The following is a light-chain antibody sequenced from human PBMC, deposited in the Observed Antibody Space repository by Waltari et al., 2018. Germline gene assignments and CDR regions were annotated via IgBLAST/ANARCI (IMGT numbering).Light chain of an antibody. CDR1: SRRTYY. J-gene: IGLJ1*01. Sequence: SSELTQDPDVSVALGQTVRITWKGDSRRTYYAGWYQQKPGQAPILVFYGKNNRPSGIPARFSGSSSGDTASLTITGAQAEDEADYYCNSRDINGNHLGVYVFGTGTKVTVL. CDR3: NSRDINGNHLGVYV. V-gene: IGLV3-19*01. CDR2: GKN.